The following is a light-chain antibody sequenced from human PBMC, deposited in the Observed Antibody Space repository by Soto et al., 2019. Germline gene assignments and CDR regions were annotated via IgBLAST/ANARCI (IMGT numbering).Light chain of an antibody. CDR1: QSVGTY. CDR3: QQRRDWPPT. J-gene: IGKJ4*01. CDR2: DSS. V-gene: IGKV3-11*01. Sequence: EIVLTQSPATLSLSPGERATLSCRASQSVGTYFAWYQQKPGQAPRLLIYDSSNRATGIPARFSGSGSGTDFTLTISSLEPEDFAVYYCQQRRDWPPTFGGGTKVEIK.